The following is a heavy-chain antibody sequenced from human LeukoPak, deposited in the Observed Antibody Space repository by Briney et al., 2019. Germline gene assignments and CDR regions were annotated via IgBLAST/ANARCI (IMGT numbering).Heavy chain of an antibody. D-gene: IGHD2-21*01. CDR2: ITFSGGGT. CDR3: TKSIAQDYFDY. V-gene: IGHV3-23*01. J-gene: IGHJ4*02. CDR1: GFTFSNYA. Sequence: GGSLRLSCAASGFTFSNYAISWVRHAPGKGLEWVSSITFSGGGTYYADSAKGRFTISRDNSKNRLFLQMNSLRAEDTAVYYCTKSIAQDYFDYWGQGTLVTVSS.